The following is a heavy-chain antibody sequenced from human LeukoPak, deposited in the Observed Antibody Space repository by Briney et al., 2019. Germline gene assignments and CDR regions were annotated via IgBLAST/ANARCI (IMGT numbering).Heavy chain of an antibody. CDR2: ISGSGGST. CDR1: GFTFSSYA. CDR3: AKDYKNYDSSGYYRSVTRPRLTFDY. D-gene: IGHD3-22*01. Sequence: PGGSLRLSCAASGFTFSSYAMSWVRQAPGKGLEWVSAISGSGGSTYYADSVKGRFTISRDNSKNTLYLQMNSLRAEDTAVYYCAKDYKNYDSSGYYRSVTRPRLTFDYWGQGTLVTVSS. V-gene: IGHV3-23*01. J-gene: IGHJ4*02.